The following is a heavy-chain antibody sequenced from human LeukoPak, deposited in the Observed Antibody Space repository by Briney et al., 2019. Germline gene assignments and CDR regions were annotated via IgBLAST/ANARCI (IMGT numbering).Heavy chain of an antibody. CDR3: ARGGATIALFDY. V-gene: IGHV1-8*01. J-gene: IGHJ4*02. Sequence: ASVKVSCKASGYTFTSYDINWVRQATGQGLEWRGWMNPTSGNTGYAQKFQGRVTMTSNTSIRTAYMELSSLRYEAADVYYCARGGATIALFDYWGQGPLVPVSS. CDR2: MNPTSGNT. D-gene: IGHD5-12*01. CDR1: GYTFTSYD.